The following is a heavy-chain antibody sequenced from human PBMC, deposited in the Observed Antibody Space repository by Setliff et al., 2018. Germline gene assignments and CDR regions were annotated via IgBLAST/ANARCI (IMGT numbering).Heavy chain of an antibody. V-gene: IGHV4-61*02. CDR2: IYTSGST. CDR1: GGSISRGSYD. J-gene: IGHJ6*03. Sequence: SETLSLTCTVSGGSISRGSYDWSWIRQPAGKGLEWIGRIYTSGSTNYNPSLKSRVTISVDTSKNQFSLKLSSVTAADTAVYYCARGANRGYYYYYMDVWGKGTTVTVSS. CDR3: ARGANRGYYYYYMDV.